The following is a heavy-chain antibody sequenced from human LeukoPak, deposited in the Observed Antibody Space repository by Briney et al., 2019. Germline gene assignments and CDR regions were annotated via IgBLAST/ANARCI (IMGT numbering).Heavy chain of an antibody. CDR2: VYYSGST. CDR3: ARCYDSSGYYV. J-gene: IGHJ4*02. Sequence: SETLSLTCTVSGGSISSSSYYWGWIRQPPGKGLEWIGSVYYSGSTYYNPSLKSRVTISVDTSKNQFSLKLSSVTAADTAVYYCARCYDSSGYYVWGQGTLVTVSS. V-gene: IGHV4-39*07. D-gene: IGHD3-22*01. CDR1: GGSISSSSYY.